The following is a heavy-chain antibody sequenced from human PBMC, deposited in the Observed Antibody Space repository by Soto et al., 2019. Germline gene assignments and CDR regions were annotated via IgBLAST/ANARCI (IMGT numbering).Heavy chain of an antibody. CDR1: GGSISSYY. CDR3: ARVLPHVRPLHYYYYGMDV. J-gene: IGHJ6*02. CDR2: IYYSGST. V-gene: IGHV4-59*01. D-gene: IGHD3-10*02. Sequence: SETLSLTCTVSGGSISSYYWSWIRQPPGKGLEWIGYIYYSGSTNYNPSLESRVTISVDTSKNQFSLKLSSVTPADTAVYYCARVLPHVRPLHYYYYGMDVWGQGTTVTVSS.